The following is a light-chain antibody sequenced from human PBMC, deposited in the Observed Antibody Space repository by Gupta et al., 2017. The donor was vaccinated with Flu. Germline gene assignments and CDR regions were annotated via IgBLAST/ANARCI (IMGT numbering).Light chain of an antibody. CDR1: SSDVGRFNS. J-gene: IGLJ3*02. CDR3: ASYAAGNKYV. V-gene: IGLV2-8*01. CDR2: EVD. Sequence: QSALPQPPSASGSPGQSVTISCTGTSSDVGRFNSVSWYQHHPASAPNLIVYEVDQRPAGLPERFSGSKSGNTASLTVSGRQEEDAADYYCASYAAGNKYVFGGGTKVTVL.